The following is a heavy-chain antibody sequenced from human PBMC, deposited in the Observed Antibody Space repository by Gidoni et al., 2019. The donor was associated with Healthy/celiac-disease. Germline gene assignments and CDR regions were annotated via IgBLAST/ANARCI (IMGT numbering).Heavy chain of an antibody. CDR1: GFSLSTARMG. J-gene: IGHJ6*02. Sequence: QVTLKESGPVLVKPTETLTLTCTVSGFSLSTARMGVSWIRQPPGKALEWLAHIFSNDEKSYSTSLKSRLTISKDTSKSQVVLTMTNMDPVDTATYYCARIKAINSGSYPLVYYYGMDVWGQGTTVTVSS. V-gene: IGHV2-26*01. CDR3: ARIKAINSGSYPLVYYYGMDV. D-gene: IGHD1-26*01. CDR2: IFSNDEK.